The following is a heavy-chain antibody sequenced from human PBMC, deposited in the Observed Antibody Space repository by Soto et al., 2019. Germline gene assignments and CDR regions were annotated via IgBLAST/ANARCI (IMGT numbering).Heavy chain of an antibody. D-gene: IGHD1-26*01. CDR2: ISYDGSNK. CDR1: GFTFSSYA. V-gene: IGHV3-30-3*01. CDR3: AREGALYYDYYGMDV. Sequence: QVQLVESGGGVVQPGRSLRLSCAASGFTFSSYAMHWVRQAPGKGLEWVAVISYDGSNKYYADSVKGRFTISRDNSKNTLYLQMNSLRAEDTAVYYCAREGALYYDYYGMDVWGQGTTVTFSS. J-gene: IGHJ6*02.